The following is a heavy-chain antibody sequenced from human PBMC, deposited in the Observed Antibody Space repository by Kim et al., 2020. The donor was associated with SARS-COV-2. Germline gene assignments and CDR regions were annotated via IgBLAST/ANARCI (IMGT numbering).Heavy chain of an antibody. Sequence: RVTISVDTSKNQFSLKLSSVTAADTAVYYCARGRGYDFWSGYQNDWYFDLWGRGTLVTVSS. CDR3: ARGRGYDFWSGYQNDWYFDL. V-gene: IGHV4-59*09. D-gene: IGHD3-3*01. J-gene: IGHJ2*01.